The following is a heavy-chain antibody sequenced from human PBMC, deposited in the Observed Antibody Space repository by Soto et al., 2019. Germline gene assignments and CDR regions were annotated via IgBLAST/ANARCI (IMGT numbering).Heavy chain of an antibody. CDR1: GFTFSSYG. CDR2: IWYDGSNK. Sequence: PGGSLRLSCAASGFTFSSYGMHWVRQAPGKGLEWVAVIWYDGSNKYYADSVKGRFTISRDNSKNTLYLQMNSLRAEDTAVYYCARDPDHRSSGWFGFDYWGQGTLVTVSS. D-gene: IGHD6-19*01. V-gene: IGHV3-33*01. CDR3: ARDPDHRSSGWFGFDY. J-gene: IGHJ4*02.